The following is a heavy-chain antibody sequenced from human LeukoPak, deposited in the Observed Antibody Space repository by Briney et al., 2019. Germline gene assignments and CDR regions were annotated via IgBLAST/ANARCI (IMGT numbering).Heavy chain of an antibody. CDR1: GYTFSDFY. CDR3: ARVRLADERAWAY. D-gene: IGHD3-3*02. J-gene: IGHJ4*02. CDR2: ITPKSGDT. V-gene: IGHV1-2*02. Sequence: ASVKVSCKASGYTFSDFYIHWVRQAPGQGLEYVGWITPKSGDTYSPQRFQGRATMTRDASISTAYMELSSLRSDDTAVYFCARVRLADERAWAYWGQGTLVTVSP.